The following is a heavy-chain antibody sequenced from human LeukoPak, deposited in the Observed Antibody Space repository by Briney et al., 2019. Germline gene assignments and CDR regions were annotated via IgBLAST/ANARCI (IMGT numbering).Heavy chain of an antibody. CDR3: ARSYGSGSYYNPGDV. CDR1: GFTFSSYE. D-gene: IGHD3-10*01. J-gene: IGHJ6*04. CDR2: IRSKANSYAT. V-gene: IGHV3-73*01. Sequence: GGSLRLSCAASGFTFSSYEMNWVRQAPGKGLEWVGRIRSKANSYATAYAASVKGRFTISRDDSKNTAYLQMNSLKTEDTAVYYCARSYGSGSYYNPGDVWGKGTTVTVSS.